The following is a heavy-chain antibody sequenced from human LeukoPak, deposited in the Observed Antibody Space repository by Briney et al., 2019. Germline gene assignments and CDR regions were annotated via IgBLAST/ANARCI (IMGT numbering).Heavy chain of an antibody. V-gene: IGHV3-7*01. CDR2: INQDGSER. J-gene: IGHJ4*02. CDR3: ASSIAVAGTY. CDR1: RFSFSNYW. D-gene: IGHD6-19*01. Sequence: GGSLRLSCTPSRFSFSNYWMAWVRQAPGKGLEWVGNINQDGSERNYVDSVKGRFTISRDNAKNSLYLQMNSLRAEDTAVYYCASSIAVAGTYWGQGTLVTVSS.